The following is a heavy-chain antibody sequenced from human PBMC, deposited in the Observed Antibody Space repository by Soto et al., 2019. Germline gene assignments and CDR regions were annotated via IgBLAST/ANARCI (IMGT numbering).Heavy chain of an antibody. CDR1: GFTFSNYW. Sequence: EVQLVESGGGLVQAGESLRRSCEASGFTFSNYWMHWVRQVPEKGLVWVSRIKGDVSTMNYADSVKGRFTISRDNAKNTVFLQMDSLGAEDSAVYYCVRGIPGNYGSDVWGQGTMVPVSS. J-gene: IGHJ3*01. D-gene: IGHD1-20*01. V-gene: IGHV3-74*01. CDR3: VRGIPGNYGSDV. CDR2: IKGDVSTM.